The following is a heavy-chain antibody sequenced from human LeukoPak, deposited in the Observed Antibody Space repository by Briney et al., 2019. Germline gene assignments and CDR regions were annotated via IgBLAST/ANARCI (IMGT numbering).Heavy chain of an antibody. D-gene: IGHD3-22*01. Sequence: GGSLRLSCAASGFTFSSYSMNWVRQAPGKGLEWVSYISSSSSTIYYADSVKGRFTISRDNAKNSLYLQMNSLRAEDTAVYYCASTWGHYYDSSGYYALSFDYWGQGTLVTVSS. V-gene: IGHV3-48*01. CDR1: GFTFSSYS. CDR3: ASTWGHYYDSSGYYALSFDY. CDR2: ISSSSSTI. J-gene: IGHJ4*02.